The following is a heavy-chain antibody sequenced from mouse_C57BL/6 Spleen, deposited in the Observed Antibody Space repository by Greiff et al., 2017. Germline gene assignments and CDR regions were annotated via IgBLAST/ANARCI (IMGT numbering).Heavy chain of an antibody. CDR1: GYTFTTYP. D-gene: IGHD2-4*01. V-gene: IGHV1-47*01. J-gene: IGHJ4*01. CDR3: AKRDYGYAMDY. Sequence: VKLQESGAELVKPGASVKMSCKASGYTFTTYPMEWMKQRHGKSLEWIGNFHPYDDDTKYNEKFKGKATLTVEKSSSTAYLELSRLTSDDSAVYYCAKRDYGYAMDYWGQGTSVTVSS. CDR2: FHPYDDDT.